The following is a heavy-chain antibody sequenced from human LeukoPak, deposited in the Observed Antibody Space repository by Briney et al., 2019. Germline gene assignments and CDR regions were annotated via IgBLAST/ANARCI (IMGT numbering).Heavy chain of an antibody. Sequence: SETLSLTCTVSGGSISSGDYYWSWIRQPPGKGLEWIGYVYYSGSTYYNPSLNSRVAIPVDTSRNQFSLKVSSVTAADTAVYYCARGVGNGSRTYEFFDYWGQGSLVTVSS. CDR3: ARGVGNGSRTYEFFDY. V-gene: IGHV4-30-4*01. CDR2: VYYSGST. D-gene: IGHD3-10*01. CDR1: GGSISSGDYY. J-gene: IGHJ4*02.